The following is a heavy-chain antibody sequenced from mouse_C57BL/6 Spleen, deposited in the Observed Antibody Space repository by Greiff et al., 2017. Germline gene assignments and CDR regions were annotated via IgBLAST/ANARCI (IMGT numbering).Heavy chain of an antibody. D-gene: IGHD1-1*01. CDR2: INPSNGGT. CDR3: ARLREFITTVVAFDD. Sequence: QVQLQQPGTELVKPGASVKLSCKASGYTFTSYWMHWVKQRPGQGLEWIGNINPSNGGTNYNEKFKSKATLTVDKSSSTAYMQLSSLTSEDSAVYYCARLREFITTVVAFDDWGQGTTLTVSS. CDR1: GYTFTSYW. V-gene: IGHV1-53*01. J-gene: IGHJ2*01.